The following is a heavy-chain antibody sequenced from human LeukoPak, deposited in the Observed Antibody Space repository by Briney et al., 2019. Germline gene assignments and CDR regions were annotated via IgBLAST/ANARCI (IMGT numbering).Heavy chain of an antibody. CDR3: ARGSCSSTRCYPPFDY. CDR1: GGSISSSNW. Sequence: SGTLSLTCAVSGGSISSSNWWSWVRQPPGKGLEWIGEIYHSGSTNYNPSLKSRVTISVDKSKNQFSLKLTSVTAADTAVYYCARGSCSSTRCYPPFDYWGQGTLVTVSS. D-gene: IGHD2-2*01. J-gene: IGHJ4*02. V-gene: IGHV4-4*02. CDR2: IYHSGST.